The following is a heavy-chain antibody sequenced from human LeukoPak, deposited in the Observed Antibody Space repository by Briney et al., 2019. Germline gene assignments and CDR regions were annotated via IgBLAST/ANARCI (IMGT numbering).Heavy chain of an antibody. V-gene: IGHV3-21*01. CDR2: ITSGGDYI. CDR1: GFTFNTFN. D-gene: IGHD3-9*01. J-gene: IGHJ4*02. CDR3: ARGHYDVLAASYKWTPDY. Sequence: GGSLRPSCAASGFTFNTFNMNWVRQAPGKGLEWVSSITSGGDYIYYADSVKGRFTTSRDNAKNSLSLQLNSLRVGDTAVYYCARGHYDVLAASYKWTPDYWGQGTLVTVSS.